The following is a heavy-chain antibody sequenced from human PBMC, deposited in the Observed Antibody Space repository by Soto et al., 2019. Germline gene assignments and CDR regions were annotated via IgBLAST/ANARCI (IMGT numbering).Heavy chain of an antibody. J-gene: IGHJ4*02. CDR1: GYTFSNYY. V-gene: IGHV1-46*01. CDR3: ARDMVATVRPFDY. CDR2: IDPSGGTT. Sequence: QVQLVQSGAEVKKPGASVKVSCKASGYTFSNYYLQWVRQAPGQGLEWMGMIDPSGGTTNYAQKFQGRMTLPRDTSTSSVYMQLSSLISDDTAVYYCARDMVATVRPFDYWGQGTLVTVSS. D-gene: IGHD5-12*01.